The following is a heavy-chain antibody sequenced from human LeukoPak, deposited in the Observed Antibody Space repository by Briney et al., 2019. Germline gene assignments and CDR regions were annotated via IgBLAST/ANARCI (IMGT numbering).Heavy chain of an antibody. CDR3: ARQFITGTARGNFDY. CDR1: GGSISSNIYY. V-gene: IGHV4-39*01. CDR2: IYYSGTT. Sequence: WEALSLTCTVSGGSISSNIYYWGWLRQPPGKGLEWIGSIYYSGTTYYNPSLSSRVTISVDTSKNQFSLNLLSVTAADTAVYYCARQFITGTARGNFDYWGQGTLVTVSS. D-gene: IGHD1-7*01. J-gene: IGHJ4*02.